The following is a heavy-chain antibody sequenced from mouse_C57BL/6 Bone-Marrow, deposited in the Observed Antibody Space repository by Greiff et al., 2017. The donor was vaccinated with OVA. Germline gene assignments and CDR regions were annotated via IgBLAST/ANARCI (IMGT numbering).Heavy chain of an antibody. J-gene: IGHJ1*03. D-gene: IGHD1-1*01. Sequence: VQLQQSGAELVRPGASVTLSCKASGYTFTDYEMHWVKQTPVHGLEWIGAIDPETGGTAYNQKFKGKAILTADKSSSTAYMELRSLTSEDSAVYYCTRKTYYYGSSPYWYFDVWGTGTTVTVSS. CDR1: GYTFTDYE. CDR3: TRKTYYYGSSPYWYFDV. V-gene: IGHV1-15*01. CDR2: IDPETGGT.